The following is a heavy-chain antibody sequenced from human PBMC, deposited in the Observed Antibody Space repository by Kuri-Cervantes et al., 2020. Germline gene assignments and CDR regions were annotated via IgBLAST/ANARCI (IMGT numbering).Heavy chain of an antibody. Sequence: SLRLTCAASGFTSRSYAMHWVRQAPGKGLEWVAVVSYDGSNKYYADSVKGRFTISRDNSKNTPYLQMNSLRAEDTAVYYCANIVVVPAAIPADYCGPGTLVTVSS. D-gene: IGHD2-2*02. V-gene: IGHV3-30-3*01. CDR1: GFTSRSYA. CDR2: VSYDGSNK. J-gene: IGHJ4*02. CDR3: ANIVVVPAAIPADY.